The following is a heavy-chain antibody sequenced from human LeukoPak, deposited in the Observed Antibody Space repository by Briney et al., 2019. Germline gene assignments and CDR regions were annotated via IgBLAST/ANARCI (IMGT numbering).Heavy chain of an antibody. CDR1: GFTFSSYA. CDR2: ISSSGGST. CDR3: AKDPYSGSPRGFDY. V-gene: IGHV3-23*01. D-gene: IGHD1-26*01. J-gene: IGHJ4*02. Sequence: PGGSLRLSCAASGFTFSSYAMSWVRQAPGKGLEWVSNISSSGGSTLYADSVKGRFTIFRDKAKNNMYMQMNSLRDDDTPVYYCAKDPYSGSPRGFDYWGQGTLVAASS.